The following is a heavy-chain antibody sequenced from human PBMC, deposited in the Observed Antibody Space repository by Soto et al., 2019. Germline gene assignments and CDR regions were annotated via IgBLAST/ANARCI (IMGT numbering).Heavy chain of an antibody. CDR1: GGSISSGGYY. CDR3: ARNFQGHSGYYYRDYFDY. J-gene: IGHJ4*02. D-gene: IGHD3-22*01. V-gene: IGHV4-31*03. CDR2: IYYSGGT. Sequence: SETLSLTCTVSGGSISSGGYYWSWIRQHPGKGLEWIGYIYYSGGTYYNPSLKSRVTMSVDRSKNQFSLKLSSVTAADTAVYYCARNFQGHSGYYYRDYFDYWGQGTLVTVSS.